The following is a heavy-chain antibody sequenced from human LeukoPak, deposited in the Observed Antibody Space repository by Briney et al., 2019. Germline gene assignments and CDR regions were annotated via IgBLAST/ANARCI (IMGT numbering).Heavy chain of an antibody. CDR1: RYSIRSGYY. CDR2: IYHSGSN. D-gene: IGHD3-22*01. V-gene: IGHV4-38-2*01. Sequence: SETLSLTCAVSRYSIRSGYYWGWIRQPPGKGLEWIGSIYHSGSNYYNPSLKSRVTISVDTSKNQFSLKLSSVTAADTAVYYCARHNYYDSSLFDYWGQGTLVTVSS. J-gene: IGHJ4*02. CDR3: ARHNYYDSSLFDY.